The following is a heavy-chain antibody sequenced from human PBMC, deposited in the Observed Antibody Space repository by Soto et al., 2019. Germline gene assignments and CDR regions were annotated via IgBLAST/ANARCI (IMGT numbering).Heavy chain of an antibody. J-gene: IGHJ6*04. V-gene: IGHV4-34*01. CDR1: GGSFSGYY. CDR2: FNHSGST. Sequence: QVQLQQWGAGLLKPSETLSLTCAVYGGSFSGYYWSWIRQPPGKGLEWMGEFNHSGSTKYNPSLKSRVTISVETSKTQSSLKLSSVSAADTAVYCWARVGFNWNDDYYGMDVWGKETTVTVS. CDR3: ARVGFNWNDDYYGMDV. D-gene: IGHD1-20*01.